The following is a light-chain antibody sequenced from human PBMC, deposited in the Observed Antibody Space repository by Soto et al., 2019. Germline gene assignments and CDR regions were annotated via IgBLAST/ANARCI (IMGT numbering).Light chain of an antibody. Sequence: ALTQPASVSGSPGQSITISCTGTSSDVGAYNYDSWYQQHHPGEAPKLIIYDVSHRPSGVSNRFSGSKSGNTASLTISGLQTEDEADYYCSSYTSATTYVFGTGTKVTVL. J-gene: IGLJ1*01. CDR3: SSYTSATTYV. V-gene: IGLV2-14*03. CDR2: DVS. CDR1: SSDVGAYNY.